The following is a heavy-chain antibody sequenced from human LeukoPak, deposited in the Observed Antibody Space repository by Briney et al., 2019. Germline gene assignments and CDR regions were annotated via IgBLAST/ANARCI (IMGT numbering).Heavy chain of an antibody. CDR2: INPNSGGT. CDR3: ARVQRDYDILTGYYMRERASDY. D-gene: IGHD3-9*01. V-gene: IGHV1-2*02. CDR1: GYTFTGYY. Sequence: ASVKVSCKASGYTFTGYYMHWVRQAPGQGLEWMGWINPNSGGTNYAQKFQGRVTMTRDTSISTAYMELSRLRSDDTAVYYCARVQRDYDILTGYYMRERASDYWGHGTLVTVSS. J-gene: IGHJ4*01.